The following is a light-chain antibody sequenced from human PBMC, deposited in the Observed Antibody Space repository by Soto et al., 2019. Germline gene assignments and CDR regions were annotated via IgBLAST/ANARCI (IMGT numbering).Light chain of an antibody. V-gene: IGKV1-9*01. CDR3: QQSYSIPDT. CDR2: GAS. Sequence: DIQLTQSPSFLSASVGDRVTITCRASQGIRSYLAWYQQRPGKAPELLIYGASTLRPGGASRFSGSGSGTEFTLTISSLQPEDFATYYCQQSYSIPDTFGPGTKVDIK. CDR1: QGIRSY. J-gene: IGKJ3*01.